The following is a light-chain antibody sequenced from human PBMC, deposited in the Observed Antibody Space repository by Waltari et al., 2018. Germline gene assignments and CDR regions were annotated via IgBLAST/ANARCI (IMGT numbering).Light chain of an antibody. CDR2: DVT. Sequence: QSALTQPASVSGSPGQSITISCTGTTSHPGSYNYASWYQQHPGKAPKLMIYDVTKRPSGVSNRFSGSKSGNTASLTISGLQAEDEADYYCSSYTSSSTWVFGGGTKLTVL. CDR1: TSHPGSYNY. V-gene: IGLV2-14*01. CDR3: SSYTSSSTWV. J-gene: IGLJ3*02.